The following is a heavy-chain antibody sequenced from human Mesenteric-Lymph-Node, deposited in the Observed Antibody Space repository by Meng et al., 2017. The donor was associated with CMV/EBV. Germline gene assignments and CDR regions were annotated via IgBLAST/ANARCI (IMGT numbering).Heavy chain of an antibody. CDR2: IVVGSGNI. J-gene: IGHJ4*02. V-gene: IGHV1-58*01. CDR3: AADDDFWSGSYLFDH. Sequence: SVKVSCKASGLTFRNSAVQWVRQTRGQRLECIAWIVVGSGNINYAQKFQGRVTVTGDRSTDTVYMELSGLTSDDTAIYYCAADDDFWSGSYLFDHWGQGTLVTVSS. CDR1: GLTFRNSA. D-gene: IGHD3-3*01.